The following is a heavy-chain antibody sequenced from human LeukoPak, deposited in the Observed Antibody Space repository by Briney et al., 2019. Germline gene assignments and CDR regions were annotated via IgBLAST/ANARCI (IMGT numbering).Heavy chain of an antibody. Sequence: KPSETLSLTCTVSGGSISSSSYYWGWIRQPPGKGLEWIGSIYYSGSTYYNPSLKSRVTISVDTSKNQFSLKLSSVTAADTAVYYSARGLTIYYFDYWGQGTLVTVSS. CDR1: GGSISSSSYY. D-gene: IGHD3-3*02. J-gene: IGHJ4*02. V-gene: IGHV4-39*07. CDR3: ARGLTIYYFDY. CDR2: IYYSGST.